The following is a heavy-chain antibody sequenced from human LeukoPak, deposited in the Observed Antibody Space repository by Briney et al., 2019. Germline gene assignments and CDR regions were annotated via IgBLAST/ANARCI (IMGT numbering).Heavy chain of an antibody. D-gene: IGHD6-19*01. CDR1: GYTFTSYA. CDR3: ARGASSGWSNFDY. Sequence: ASVKVPCKASGYTFTSYAMNWVRQAPGQGLEWMGWINTNTGNPTYAQGFTGRFVFSLDTSVSTAYLQISSLKAEDTAVYYCARGASSGWSNFDYWGQGTLVTDSS. CDR2: INTNTGNP. V-gene: IGHV7-4-1*02. J-gene: IGHJ4*02.